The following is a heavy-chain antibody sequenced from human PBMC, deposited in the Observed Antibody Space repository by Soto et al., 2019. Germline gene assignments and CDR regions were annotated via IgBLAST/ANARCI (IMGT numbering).Heavy chain of an antibody. V-gene: IGHV4-59*01. CDR2: LHYSGSA. Sequence: PSETLSLTCTVSSASMSDYYGSWIRQSPGKGLEHIGYLHYSGSANYNPSLKSRVTISMDTSKNQFFLKLNSVTAADTAIYYCARSGHTFVGVVWGQGIPVTVS. CDR1: SASMSDYY. CDR3: ARSGHTFVGVV. J-gene: IGHJ4*02. D-gene: IGHD3-16*01.